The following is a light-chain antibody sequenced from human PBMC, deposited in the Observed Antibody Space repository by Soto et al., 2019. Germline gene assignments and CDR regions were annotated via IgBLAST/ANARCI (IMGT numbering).Light chain of an antibody. CDR3: QQYNNWPPYT. J-gene: IGKJ2*01. CDR2: GAS. V-gene: IGKV3-15*01. Sequence: EIVMTQSPATLSVSPGERATLSCRASQSVSSNLAWYQQKPGQAPRLLIYGASTRATGIPARFSGSGSGTEFTLSISSLPSEDFAVYYCQQYNNWPPYTFGQGTKVEIK. CDR1: QSVSSN.